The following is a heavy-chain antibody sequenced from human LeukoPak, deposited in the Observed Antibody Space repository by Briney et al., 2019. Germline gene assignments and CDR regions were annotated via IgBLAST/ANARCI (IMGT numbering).Heavy chain of an antibody. V-gene: IGHV3-30*02. J-gene: IGHJ4*02. CDR3: ANHEYSNYGRPGY. CDR1: GFTFSSYG. D-gene: IGHD4-11*01. CDR2: IRYDGSNK. Sequence: PGGSLRLSCAASGFTFSSYGMHWVRQAPGKGLEWVAFIRYDGSNKYYADSVKGRFTISRDNSKNTLYLQMNSLRAEDTAVYYCANHEYSNYGRPGYWGQGTLVTVSS.